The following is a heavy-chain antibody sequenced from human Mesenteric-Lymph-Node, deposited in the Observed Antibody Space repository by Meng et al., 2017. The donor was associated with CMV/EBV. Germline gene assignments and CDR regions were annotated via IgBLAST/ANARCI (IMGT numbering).Heavy chain of an antibody. CDR2: ISVYNGNT. CDR3: ASWERGVIGFSVDV. CDR1: GYTFTYYG. J-gene: IGHJ6*02. D-gene: IGHD3-10*01. Sequence: ASVKVSCKASGYTFTYYGITWVRQAPGQGLEWMGWISVYNGNTNYAPKLQGRVTMTTDTSTGTAYMELTSLRSDDTAVYYCASWERGVIGFSVDVWGQGTTVTVSS. V-gene: IGHV1-18*01.